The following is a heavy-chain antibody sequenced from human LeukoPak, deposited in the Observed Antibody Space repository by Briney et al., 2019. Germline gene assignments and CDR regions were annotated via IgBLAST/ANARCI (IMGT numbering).Heavy chain of an antibody. CDR3: ARDRRCSGGSCYFTDNGDY. CDR1: GFTFSSYS. CDR2: ISSSSSYI. Sequence: TGGSLRLSCAASGFTFSSYSMNWVRQAPGKGLEWVSSISSSSSYIYYADSVKGRFTISRDNAKNSLYLQMNSLRAEDTAVYYCARDRRCSGGSCYFTDNGDYWGQGTLVTVSS. J-gene: IGHJ4*02. V-gene: IGHV3-21*01. D-gene: IGHD2-15*01.